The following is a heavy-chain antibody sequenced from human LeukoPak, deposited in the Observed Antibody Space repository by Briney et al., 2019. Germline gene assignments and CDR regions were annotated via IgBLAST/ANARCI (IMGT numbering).Heavy chain of an antibody. V-gene: IGHV1-18*01. J-gene: IGHJ4*02. CDR3: ARELGRTGFGGYFDY. D-gene: IGHD3-16*01. Sequence: ASVKVSCKASGYTFTSYGISWVRQAPGQGLEWMGWISAYNGNTNYAQKLQGRVTMTTDTSTSTAYMELRSLRSDDTAVYYCARELGRTGFGGYFDYWGQETLVTVSS. CDR2: ISAYNGNT. CDR1: GYTFTSYG.